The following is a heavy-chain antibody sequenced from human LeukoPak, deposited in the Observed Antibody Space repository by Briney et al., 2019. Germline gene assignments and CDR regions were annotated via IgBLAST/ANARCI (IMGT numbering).Heavy chain of an antibody. Sequence: PGGSLRLSCAASGFPFSTYWMSWVRQAPGKGLEWVANINQDGTEKYYVDSVKGRITISRDYAKNSLYLQMNSLRVEDTAVYYCAKVAKYYYGPETYYFFEQWGQGTLVTVSS. CDR3: AKVAKYYYGPETYYFFEQ. V-gene: IGHV3-7*01. J-gene: IGHJ4*02. CDR2: INQDGTEK. CDR1: GFPFSTYW. D-gene: IGHD3-10*01.